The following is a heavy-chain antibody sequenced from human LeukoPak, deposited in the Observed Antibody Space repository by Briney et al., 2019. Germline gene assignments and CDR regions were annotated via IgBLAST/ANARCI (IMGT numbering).Heavy chain of an antibody. J-gene: IGHJ4*02. CDR1: GFTLSRYL. V-gene: IGHV3-74*01. D-gene: IGHD3-16*01. CDR2: KNTDGSST. CDR3: ARVKVCPRCHFDY. Sequence: GESLRLSCAASGFTLSRYLMQWVRQAPGKGLVWVSRKNTDGSSTFYADSVKGRFTISRDNAKNTLYLQMNSLRVEDTAVYYCARVKVCPRCHFDYWGQGTLVTVSS.